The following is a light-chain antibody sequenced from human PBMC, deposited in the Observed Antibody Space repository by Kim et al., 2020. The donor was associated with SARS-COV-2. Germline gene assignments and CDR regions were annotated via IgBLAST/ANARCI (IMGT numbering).Light chain of an antibody. CDR3: QSYDSSNHWV. V-gene: IGLV6-57*03. CDR2: EDK. Sequence: KTVTIPRTRSSGSIARNYVQWYQQRPGSAPTTVIYEDKQRPSGVPDRFSGSIDSSSNSASLTISGLKTEDEADYYCQSYDSSNHWVFGGGTQLTVL. CDR1: SGSIARNY. J-gene: IGLJ3*02.